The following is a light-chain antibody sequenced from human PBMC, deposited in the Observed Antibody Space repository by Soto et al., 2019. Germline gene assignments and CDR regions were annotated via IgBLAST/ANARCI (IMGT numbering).Light chain of an antibody. V-gene: IGKV1-39*01. CDR1: QSLLHRNGYNY. J-gene: IGKJ2*01. CDR3: QQSYRTPYT. CDR2: AAS. Sequence: MTQSPLSLPVTPGEPASISCRSSQSLLHRNGYNYLNWYQQKPGKAPKLLIYAASSLQSGVPSRFSGSGSGTDFTLTIGSLQPEDFSTYYCQQSYRTPYTFGQGTKVDIK.